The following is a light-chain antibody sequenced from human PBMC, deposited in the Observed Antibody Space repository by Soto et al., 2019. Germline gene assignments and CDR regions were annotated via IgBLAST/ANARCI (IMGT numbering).Light chain of an antibody. CDR1: SSNIGNNY. V-gene: IGLV1-51*02. J-gene: IGLJ2*01. Sequence: QSVLTQPPSVSAAPGQKVTISCSGSSSNIGNNYVSWYQQLPGTAPKLLIYENNKRPSGIPDRFSGSKSGTSATLGITGLQTGDEADYYCGAWDNSPSVVVFGGGTKVTVL. CDR2: ENN. CDR3: GAWDNSPSVVV.